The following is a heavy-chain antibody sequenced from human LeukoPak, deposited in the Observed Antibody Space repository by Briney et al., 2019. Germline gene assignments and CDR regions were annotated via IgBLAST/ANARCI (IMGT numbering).Heavy chain of an antibody. CDR1: GFTVTDHW. CDR2: IHPAVSDT. V-gene: IGHV5-51*01. CDR3: AASPPHCGADCPFDY. Sequence: GESLKISCKGSGFTVTDHWIAWVLQMPGKGLEWVGIIHPAVSDTPKSPSFQGQVVISVDRSISTAYLQWNSLKASETAMYYCAASPPHCGADCPFDYWGQGTLVTVSS. D-gene: IGHD2-21*02. J-gene: IGHJ4*02.